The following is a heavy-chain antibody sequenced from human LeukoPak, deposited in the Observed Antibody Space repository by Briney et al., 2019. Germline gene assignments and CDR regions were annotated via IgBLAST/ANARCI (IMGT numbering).Heavy chain of an antibody. D-gene: IGHD6-13*01. V-gene: IGHV1-69*06. CDR3: ARVQGSSSWFGGFDY. Sequence: SVKVSCKASGYTFTSYYMHWVRQAPGQGLEWMGGIIPIFGTANYAQKFQGRVTITADKSTSTAYMELSSLRSEDTAVYYCARVQGSSSWFGGFDYWGQGTLVTVSS. CDR1: GYTFTSYY. J-gene: IGHJ4*02. CDR2: IIPIFGTA.